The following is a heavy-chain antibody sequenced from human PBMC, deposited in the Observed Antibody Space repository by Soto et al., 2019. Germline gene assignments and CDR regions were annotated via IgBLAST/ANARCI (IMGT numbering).Heavy chain of an antibody. CDR2: INHSGST. V-gene: IGHV4-34*01. CDR3: ARGLSGPHTAVWKIPEVYYFDY. J-gene: IGHJ4*02. D-gene: IGHD6-25*01. Sequence: SETLSLTCAVYGGSFSGYYWGWVRQPPGKGLGWIGEINHSGSTNYNPSLKSRVTISVDTSKNQFSLKLSSVTAADTAVYYCARGLSGPHTAVWKIPEVYYFDYWGQGTLVTVSS. CDR1: GGSFSGYY.